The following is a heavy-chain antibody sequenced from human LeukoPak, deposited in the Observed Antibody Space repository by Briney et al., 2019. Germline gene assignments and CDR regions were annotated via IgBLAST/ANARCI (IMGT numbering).Heavy chain of an antibody. CDR2: IKSKTDGGIT. Sequence: SGGSLRLSCVASGFTFSNAWMSWVRQAPGKGLEWVGRIKSKTDGGITDYAAPVKGRFTISRDDSKNTLYLQMNSLKTEDTAVYYCSTGLTGYYTNYDYWGQGTLVAVSS. D-gene: IGHD3-9*01. CDR1: GFTFSNAW. CDR3: STGLTGYYTNYDY. J-gene: IGHJ4*02. V-gene: IGHV3-15*01.